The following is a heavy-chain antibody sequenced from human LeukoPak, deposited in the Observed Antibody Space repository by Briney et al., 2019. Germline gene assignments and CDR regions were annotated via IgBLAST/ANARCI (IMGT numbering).Heavy chain of an antibody. CDR2: INHSGST. D-gene: IGHD3-10*01. CDR1: AGSFSGYY. J-gene: IGHJ4*02. V-gene: IGHV4-34*01. Sequence: SETLSLTCAVYAGSFSGYYWSWIRQPPGKGLEWIGEINHSGSTNYNPSLKSRVTISVDTSKNQFSLKLSSVTAADTAVYYCARGLAGSGKDYWGQGTLVTVSS. CDR3: ARGLAGSGKDY.